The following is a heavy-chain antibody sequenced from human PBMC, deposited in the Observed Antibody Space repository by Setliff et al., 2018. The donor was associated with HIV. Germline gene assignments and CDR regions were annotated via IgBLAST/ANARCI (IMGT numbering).Heavy chain of an antibody. V-gene: IGHV3-7*03. CDR3: ANVHRALADTY. D-gene: IGHD6-19*01. J-gene: IGHJ4*02. CDR1: GFTFSTHW. CDR2: IKQDGSEN. Sequence: GGSLRLSCAASGFTFSTHWMSWVRQAPGKGLEWVANIKQDGSENHYVDPVRGRFTISRDNAKSSLHLQMNSLRVEDTAVYYCANVHRALADTYWGLGTLGTVSS.